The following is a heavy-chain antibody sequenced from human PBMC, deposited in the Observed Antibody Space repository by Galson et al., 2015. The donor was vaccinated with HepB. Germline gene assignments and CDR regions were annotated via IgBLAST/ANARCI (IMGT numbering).Heavy chain of an antibody. Sequence: SLRLSCAASGLTVSSYYLTWVRQAPRKGLGWVSVIVSGGTTYYAGPVRGRFAISRDNFKNTVYLQMNTLGAEDTAIYYCARGLPGTGHAFDIWGQGTMVTVSS. CDR2: IVSGGTT. CDR3: ARGLPGTGHAFDI. V-gene: IGHV3-53*01. D-gene: IGHD1-1*01. CDR1: GLTVSSYY. J-gene: IGHJ3*02.